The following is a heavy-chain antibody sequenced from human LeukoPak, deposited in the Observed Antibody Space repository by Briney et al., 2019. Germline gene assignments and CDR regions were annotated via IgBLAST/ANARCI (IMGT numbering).Heavy chain of an antibody. J-gene: IGHJ4*02. D-gene: IGHD6-13*01. CDR1: GYTFTSYG. V-gene: IGHV1-69*04. Sequence: SVKVSCKASGYTFTSYGISWVRPAPGQGLEWMGRIIPILGIANYAQKLQGRVTITADKSTSTAYMELSSLRSEDTAVYYCARDPYSSSWYRYYFDYWGQGTLVTVSS. CDR2: IIPILGIA. CDR3: ARDPYSSSWYRYYFDY.